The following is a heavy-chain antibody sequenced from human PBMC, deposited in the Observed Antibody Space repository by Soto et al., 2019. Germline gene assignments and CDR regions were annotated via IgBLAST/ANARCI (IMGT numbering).Heavy chain of an antibody. V-gene: IGHV5-51*01. CDR2: IYPGDSDT. Sequence: GESLKISCKGSGYKFTNYWIGWVRQMPGKGLECMGIIYPGDSDTRYSPSFQGQVTISADKSISTAYLQWSSLRASDTAMYYCASLFNGGYFSPDYWGQGTLVTVSS. J-gene: IGHJ4*02. D-gene: IGHD3-22*01. CDR1: GYKFTNYW. CDR3: ASLFNGGYFSPDY.